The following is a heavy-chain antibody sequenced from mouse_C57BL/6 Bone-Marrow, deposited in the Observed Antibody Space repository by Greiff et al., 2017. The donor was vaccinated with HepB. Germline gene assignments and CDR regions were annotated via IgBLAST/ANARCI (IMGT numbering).Heavy chain of an antibody. CDR1: GYTFTSYT. V-gene: IGHV1-4*01. CDR2: INPSSGYT. J-gene: IGHJ2*01. CDR3: AGLLRH. D-gene: IGHD1-2*01. Sequence: QVQLKQSGAELARPGASVKMSCKASGYTFTSYTMHWVKQRPGQGLEWIGYINPSSGYTKSNQKFKDKATLTADKSSSTAYMQLSSLKSEDSAVYYCAGLLRHWGQGTTLTVSS.